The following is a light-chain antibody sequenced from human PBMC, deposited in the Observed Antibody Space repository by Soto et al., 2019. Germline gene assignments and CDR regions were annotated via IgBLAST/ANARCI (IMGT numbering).Light chain of an antibody. CDR1: QSVSSSY. J-gene: IGKJ1*01. CDR2: GAS. V-gene: IGKV3-20*01. CDR3: QQYGSSGT. Sequence: DIVLTQSPVTVSLSPGERATLSCRASQSVSSSYLAWYQQKPGQAPRLLIYGASNRATGIPDRFSGSGSGTDFTLTISRLEPEDFAVYYCQQYGSSGTFGQGTKVDIK.